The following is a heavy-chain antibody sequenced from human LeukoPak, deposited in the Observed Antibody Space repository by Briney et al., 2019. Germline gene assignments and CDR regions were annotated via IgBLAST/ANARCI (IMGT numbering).Heavy chain of an antibody. J-gene: IGHJ4*02. CDR2: ISSSGSTI. CDR1: GFTVRDYY. CDR3: AKSGSGSYYSHYFDY. D-gene: IGHD3-10*01. Sequence: GGSRRLSCAAAGFTVRDYYMSGIRQAPGRGMEGGSYISSSGSTIYYADSVKGRFTISRDNAKNSLYLQMNSLRAEDMALYYCAKSGSGSYYSHYFDYWGQGTLVTVSS. V-gene: IGHV3-11*01.